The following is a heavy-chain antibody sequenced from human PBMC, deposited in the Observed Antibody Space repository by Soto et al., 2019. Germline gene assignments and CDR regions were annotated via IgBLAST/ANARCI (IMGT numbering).Heavy chain of an antibody. V-gene: IGHV4-39*01. D-gene: IGHD3-3*02. CDR3: ASGINFDY. CDR2: IYYSGST. CDR1: GGSISSSSYY. Sequence: SETLCLTCTVSGGSISSSSYYWGWIRQPPGKGLEWIGSIYYSGSTYYNPSLKSRVTISVDTSKNQFSLKLSSVTAADTAVYYCASGINFDYWGQGTLVTVSS. J-gene: IGHJ4*02.